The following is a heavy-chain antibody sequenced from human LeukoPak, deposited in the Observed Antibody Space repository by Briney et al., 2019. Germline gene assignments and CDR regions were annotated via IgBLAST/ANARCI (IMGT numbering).Heavy chain of an antibody. V-gene: IGHV3-15*05. CDR1: GLTFSIAW. Sequence: PGGSLRLSCAASGLTFSIAWMTWVRQAPGKGLEWVGRIKSKTDGGTTDYAAPVKGRFTISRDNAKNTLYLQVNSLRAEDTAVYYCARGPQALTSLYAFDVWGQGTMVTVSS. CDR2: IKSKTDGGTT. CDR3: ARGPQALTSLYAFDV. J-gene: IGHJ3*01.